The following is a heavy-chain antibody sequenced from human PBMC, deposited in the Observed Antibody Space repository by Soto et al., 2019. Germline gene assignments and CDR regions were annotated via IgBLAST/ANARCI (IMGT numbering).Heavy chain of an antibody. CDR1: GFTFSSYG. V-gene: IGHV3-33*01. CDR3: ARDSGTAAAGSYYYYGMDV. Sequence: GGSLRLSCAASGFTFSSYGMHWVRQAPGKGLEWVAVIWYDGSNKYYADSVKGRFTISRDNSKNTLYLQMNSLRAEDTAVYYCARDSGTAAAGSYYYYGMDVWGQGTTVTVSS. CDR2: IWYDGSNK. J-gene: IGHJ6*02. D-gene: IGHD6-13*01.